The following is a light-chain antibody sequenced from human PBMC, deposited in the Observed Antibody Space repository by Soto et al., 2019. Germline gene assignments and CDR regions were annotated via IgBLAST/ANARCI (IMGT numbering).Light chain of an antibody. CDR3: QTWDSNTVV. V-gene: IGLV3-1*01. CDR1: KLEDKF. Sequence: SYELTQPPSVSVSPGQTASITCSGDKLEDKFVCWYQQKPGQSPFLIIYQDRKRPSGIPGRFSGSNSGNTATLTINGTQAMDEADYYCQTWDSNTVVFGGGTKLTVL. CDR2: QDR. J-gene: IGLJ2*01.